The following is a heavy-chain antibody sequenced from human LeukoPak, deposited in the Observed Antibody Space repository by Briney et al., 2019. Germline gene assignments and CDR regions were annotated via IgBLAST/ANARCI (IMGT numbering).Heavy chain of an antibody. CDR3: ATYRSADLGFDP. J-gene: IGHJ5*01. CDR2: INTDTGNP. D-gene: IGHD6-25*01. Sequence: GASVKVSCKASGYIFSSYAINWVRQAPGQGLEWMGWINTDTGNPTYAQGFTERFVFSLDTSVSTAYLQINSLKAEDTGVYYCATYRSADLGFDPWGQGTLVTVSS. V-gene: IGHV7-4-1*02. CDR1: GYIFSSYA.